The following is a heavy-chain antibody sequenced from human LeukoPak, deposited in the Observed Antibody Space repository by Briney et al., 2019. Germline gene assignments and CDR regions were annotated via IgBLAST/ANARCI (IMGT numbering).Heavy chain of an antibody. V-gene: IGHV1-2*06. CDR2: INPNSGGT. CDR1: GYTFTGYY. D-gene: IGHD3-10*01. Sequence: ASVKVSCKASGYTFTGYYMHWVRQAPGQGLEWMGRINPNSGGTNYAQKFQGRVTMTRDTSISTAYTELSRLRSDDTAVYYCARVGELPPYYYYGMDVWGQGTTVTVSS. J-gene: IGHJ6*02. CDR3: ARVGELPPYYYYGMDV.